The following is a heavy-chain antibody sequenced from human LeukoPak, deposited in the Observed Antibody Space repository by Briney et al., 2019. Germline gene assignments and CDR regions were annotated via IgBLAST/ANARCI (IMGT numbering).Heavy chain of an antibody. Sequence: SETLSLTCTVSGGSISSTTDYWGWIRQPPGKGLEWIGSIYYSGSTYYNPSLKSRVTISVDTSKDQFSLRLNSVTAADTAVYYCARYPYDSSVRRWVAFDIWGQGTMVTVSS. CDR1: GGSISSTTDY. J-gene: IGHJ3*02. CDR2: IYYSGST. CDR3: ARYPYDSSVRRWVAFDI. D-gene: IGHD3-22*01. V-gene: IGHV4-39*01.